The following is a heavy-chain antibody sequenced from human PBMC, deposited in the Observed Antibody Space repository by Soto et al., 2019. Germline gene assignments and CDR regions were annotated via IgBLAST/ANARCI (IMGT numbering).Heavy chain of an antibody. CDR1: GYTFTSYY. J-gene: IGHJ6*02. D-gene: IGHD5-18*01. CDR3: ARDVRAVDTAMGYYYYYGMDV. V-gene: IGHV1-46*01. CDR2: INPSGGST. Sequence: ASVKVSCKASGYTFTSYYMHWVRQAPGQGLEWMGIINPSGGSTSYAQKFQGRVTMTRDTSTSTVYMELSSLRSEDTAVYYCARDVRAVDTAMGYYYYYGMDVWGQGTTVTVSS.